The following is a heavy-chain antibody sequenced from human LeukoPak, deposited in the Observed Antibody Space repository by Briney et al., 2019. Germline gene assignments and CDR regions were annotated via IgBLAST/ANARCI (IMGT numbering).Heavy chain of an antibody. CDR2: IYYSGST. CDR1: GGSISSYY. J-gene: IGHJ5*02. CDR3: AKGAGPPWFDP. Sequence: KASETLSLTCTVSGGSISSYYWSWIRQPPGKGLEWIGYIYYSGSTNYNPSLKSRVTISVDTSRNQFSMNLNSVTAADTAVYYCAKGAGPPWFDPWGQGTLVTVSS. V-gene: IGHV4-59*08. D-gene: IGHD6-19*01.